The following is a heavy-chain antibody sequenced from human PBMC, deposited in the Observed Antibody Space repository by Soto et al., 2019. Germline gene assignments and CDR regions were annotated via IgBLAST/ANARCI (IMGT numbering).Heavy chain of an antibody. CDR2: IGTAGDT. Sequence: EVQLVESGGGLVQPGGSLRLSCAASGFTFSSYDMHWVRQATGKGLEWVSAIGTAGDTYYPGSVKGRFTISRENAKNSLYLQMTSLRAGDTAVYYCARAQGTRRDSSGYSNDAFDIWGQGTMVTVSS. J-gene: IGHJ3*02. CDR1: GFTFSSYD. V-gene: IGHV3-13*01. CDR3: ARAQGTRRDSSGYSNDAFDI. D-gene: IGHD3-22*01.